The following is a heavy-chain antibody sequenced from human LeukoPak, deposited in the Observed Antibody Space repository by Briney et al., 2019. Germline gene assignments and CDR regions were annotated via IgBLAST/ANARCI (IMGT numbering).Heavy chain of an antibody. V-gene: IGHV4-38-2*02. J-gene: IGHJ4*02. CDR1: GYSISSGYY. CDR3: ARIYSNYGGLDY. Sequence: SETLSLTCTVSGYSISSGYYWGWIRQPPGKGLEWIGSIYHSGSTYYYPSLKSRVTISVDTSKNQFSLKLSSVTAADTAVYYCARIYSNYGGLDYWGQGTLITVSS. CDR2: IYHSGST. D-gene: IGHD4-11*01.